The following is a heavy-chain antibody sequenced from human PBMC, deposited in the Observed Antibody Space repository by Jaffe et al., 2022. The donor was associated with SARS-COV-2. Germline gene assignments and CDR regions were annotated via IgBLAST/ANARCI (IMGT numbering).Heavy chain of an antibody. J-gene: IGHJ5*02. CDR2: IYYSGST. Sequence: QVQLQESGPGLVKPSQTLSLTCTVSGGSISSGGYYWSWIRQHPGKGLEWIGYIYYSGSTYYNPSLKSRVTISVDTSKNQFSLKLSSVTAADTAVYYCARLRELQYFNWFDPWGQGTLVTVSS. CDR3: ARLRELQYFNWFDP. V-gene: IGHV4-31*03. D-gene: IGHD1-26*01. CDR1: GGSISSGGYY.